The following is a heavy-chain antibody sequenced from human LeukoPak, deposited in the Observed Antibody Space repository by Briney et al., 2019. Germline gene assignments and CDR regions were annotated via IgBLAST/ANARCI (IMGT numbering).Heavy chain of an antibody. CDR3: ARGEETGGARLGYYYYYMDV. V-gene: IGHV4-4*07. D-gene: IGHD3-10*01. CDR2: ISSSGTT. Sequence: SETLSLTCTVSGGFITSYYWSWIRQPAGEGLDHIGRISSSGTTNYNRSLRGRVTITLDKSNNQFSLKLTSVTAADTAIYYCARGEETGGARLGYYYYYMDVWGKGATVTVSS. CDR1: GGFITSYY. J-gene: IGHJ6*03.